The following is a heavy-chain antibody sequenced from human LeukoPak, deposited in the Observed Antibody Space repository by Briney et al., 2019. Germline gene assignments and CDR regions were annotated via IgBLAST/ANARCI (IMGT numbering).Heavy chain of an antibody. CDR1: GYSISSGYY. V-gene: IGHV4-38-2*02. J-gene: IGHJ5*02. CDR3: VRQERQTNWFDP. CDR2: IYHSGDSA. Sequence: SETLFLTCTVSGYSISSGYYWGWVRQPPGNGLEWIGNIYHSGDSAYYNPSLKSRVTISVDTSKNQFSLKLNSVTATDTATYYCVRQERQTNWFDPWGQGTLVIVSS.